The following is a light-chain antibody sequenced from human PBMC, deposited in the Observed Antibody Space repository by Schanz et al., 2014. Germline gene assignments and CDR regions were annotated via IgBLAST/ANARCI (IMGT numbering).Light chain of an antibody. CDR1: QSVSSNY. CDR3: QQYGSSPKT. V-gene: IGKV3-20*01. J-gene: IGKJ1*01. Sequence: EVVLTQSPGTLSLSPGERATLSCRASQSVSSNYLAWYQHKPGQGPRLLIYGASSRATGIPDRFSGSGSGTDFTLTISRLEPEDFAVYYCQQYGSSPKTFGQGTKVEIK. CDR2: GAS.